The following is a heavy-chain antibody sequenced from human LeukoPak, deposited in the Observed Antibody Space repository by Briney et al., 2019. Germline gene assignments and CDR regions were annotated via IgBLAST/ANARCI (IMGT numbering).Heavy chain of an antibody. CDR2: INHSGST. CDR3: ARLQQEGY. V-gene: IGHV4-34*01. CDR1: GGSLSGYY. D-gene: IGHD6-13*01. J-gene: IGHJ4*02. Sequence: SETLSLTCAVYGGSLSGYYRSWIRQPPGEGLEWIGEINHSGSTNYNPSLKSRVTISVDTSKNQFSLKLSSVTAADTAVYYCARLQQEGYWGQGTLVTVSS.